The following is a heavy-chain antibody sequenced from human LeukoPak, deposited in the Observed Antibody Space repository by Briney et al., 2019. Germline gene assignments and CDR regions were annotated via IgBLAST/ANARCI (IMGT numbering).Heavy chain of an antibody. V-gene: IGHV4-59*01. J-gene: IGHJ4*02. CDR3: ARGGTAMAPVDY. Sequence: SETLSLTCTVSGGSISSYYGSWIRQPPGKGLEWIGYIYYSGSTNYNPSLKSRVTISVDTSKNQFSLKLSSVTAADTAVYYCARGGTAMAPVDYWGQGTLVTVSS. CDR1: GGSISSYY. CDR2: IYYSGST. D-gene: IGHD5-18*01.